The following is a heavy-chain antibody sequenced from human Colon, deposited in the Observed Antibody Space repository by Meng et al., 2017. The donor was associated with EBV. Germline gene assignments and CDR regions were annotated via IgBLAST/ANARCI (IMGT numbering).Heavy chain of an antibody. CDR1: GYTFTKFP. CDR2: INPSAGGT. V-gene: IGHV1-46*01. J-gene: IGHJ5*01. Sequence: QVQLVQSGAEVKMPXXSVKISCKASGYTFTKFPMHWARQAPGQGLEWMGIINPSAGGTLYAPRFQGRITMTRDTSTNTVYMELSSLTSDDTAIYYCAKEGTGNWFDSWGQGTLVTVSS. CDR3: AKEGTGNWFDS. D-gene: IGHD1-1*01.